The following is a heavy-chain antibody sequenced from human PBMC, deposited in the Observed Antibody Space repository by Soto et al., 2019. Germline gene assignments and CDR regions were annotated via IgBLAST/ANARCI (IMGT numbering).Heavy chain of an antibody. V-gene: IGHV5-51*01. CDR3: ARCPGYCSGGSCYAIPYYYYGMDV. D-gene: IGHD2-15*01. Sequence: GESLKISCKGSGYSFTSYWIGWVRQMPGKGLEWMGIIYPGDSDTRYSPSFQGQVTISADKSISTAYLQWSSLKASDTAMYYCARCPGYCSGGSCYAIPYYYYGMDVWGQGTTVTVSS. CDR1: GYSFTSYW. J-gene: IGHJ6*02. CDR2: IYPGDSDT.